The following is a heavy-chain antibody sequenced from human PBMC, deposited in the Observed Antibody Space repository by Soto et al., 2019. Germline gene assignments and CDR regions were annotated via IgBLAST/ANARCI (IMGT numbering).Heavy chain of an antibody. Sequence: EVQLVESGGGLVQPGRSLRLSCAASGFTFDDYAMHWVRQAPGKGLEWVSGISWNSGSIGYADSVKGRFTISRDNAKNSLYLQMNSLRAEDTALYYCAKGLQDNWNDASFDIWGPGTMVTVSS. D-gene: IGHD1-1*01. CDR3: AKGLQDNWNDASFDI. CDR1: GFTFDDYA. CDR2: ISWNSGSI. V-gene: IGHV3-9*01. J-gene: IGHJ3*02.